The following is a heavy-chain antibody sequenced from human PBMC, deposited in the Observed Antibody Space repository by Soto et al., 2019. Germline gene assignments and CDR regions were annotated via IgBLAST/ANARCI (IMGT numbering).Heavy chain of an antibody. CDR2: VTGSGSTT. V-gene: IGHV3-23*01. CDR3: AKASEARGVIMVDH. Sequence: PGGSLRLSCAASGFTFSNYAMNWVRQAPGKGLEWVSTVTGSGSTTYYADSVKGRFTISRDNSKNTLYLQMNSLRAEETAVYYGAKASEARGVIMVDHLGQGT. J-gene: IGHJ5*02. CDR1: GFTFSNYA. D-gene: IGHD3-10*01.